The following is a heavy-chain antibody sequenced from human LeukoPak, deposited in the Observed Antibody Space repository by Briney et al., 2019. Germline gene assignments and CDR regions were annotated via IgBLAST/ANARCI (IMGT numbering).Heavy chain of an antibody. Sequence: GGSLRLSCAASGFTFSTYAMNWVRQAPGRGLEWVSVIAGNSVTIRYADSVKGRFIISRDNSRNTVFLQMNSLKVDDTALYYCTKDLRPDGLYDFDSWGQGTLVTVSS. V-gene: IGHV3-23*01. CDR2: IAGNSVTI. J-gene: IGHJ4*02. D-gene: IGHD5/OR15-5a*01. CDR3: TKDLRPDGLYDFDS. CDR1: GFTFSTYA.